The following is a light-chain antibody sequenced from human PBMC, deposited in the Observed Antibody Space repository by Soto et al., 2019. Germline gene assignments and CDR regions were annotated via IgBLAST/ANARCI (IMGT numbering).Light chain of an antibody. CDR2: GAS. V-gene: IGKV3-20*01. CDR3: QQYGSSPRT. CDR1: QSVSSSY. J-gene: IGKJ5*01. Sequence: EFVLTQSPGTXXXXXXXXXXXSXXVSQSVSSSYLAWYQQKPGQAPRLLIYGASSRATGIPDRFSGSGSGTDFTLTISRLEPEDFAVYYCQQYGSSPRTFGQGTRLEIK.